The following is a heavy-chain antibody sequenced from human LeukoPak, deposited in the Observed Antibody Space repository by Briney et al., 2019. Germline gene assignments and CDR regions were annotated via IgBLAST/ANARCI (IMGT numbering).Heavy chain of an antibody. Sequence: SQTLSLTCTVSGGSISSYYWSWIRQPPGKGLEWIGYIYYSGSTYYNPSLKSRVTISVDTSKNQFSLKLSSVTAADTAVYYCAREYCSSTSCRYYYYYYMDVWGKGTTVTVSS. CDR3: AREYCSSTSCRYYYYYYMDV. CDR1: GGSISSYY. D-gene: IGHD2-2*01. J-gene: IGHJ6*03. V-gene: IGHV4-59*12. CDR2: IYYSGST.